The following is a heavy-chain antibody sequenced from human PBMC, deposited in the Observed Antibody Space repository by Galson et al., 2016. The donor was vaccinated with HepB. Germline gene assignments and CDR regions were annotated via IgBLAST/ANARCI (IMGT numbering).Heavy chain of an antibody. V-gene: IGHV1-18*01. J-gene: IGHJ4*02. CDR3: ARGKDSSDWFFDL. CDR2: IAAYNDNT. CDR1: GYTLNRFG. Sequence: SVKVSCKASGYTLNRFGISWVRQAPGQGLEWMGWIAAYNDNTNSAEKFHGRLTITTDTSTSTAYMELRNLRSDDTAVYYCARGKDSSDWFFDLWGQGTLGTVSS. D-gene: IGHD6-19*01.